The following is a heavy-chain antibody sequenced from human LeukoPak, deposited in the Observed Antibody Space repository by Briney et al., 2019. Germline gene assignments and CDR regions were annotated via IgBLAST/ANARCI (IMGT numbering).Heavy chain of an antibody. Sequence: SETLSLTCTVSGGSISSGGYYWIWIRQHPGKGLEWIGYIYYSGSTYYNPSLKSRVTISVDTSKNQFSLKLSSVTAADTAVYYSARGDTSSWYDYFDYWGQGTLVTVSS. CDR3: ARGDTSSWYDYFDY. CDR1: GGSISSGGYY. CDR2: IYYSGST. J-gene: IGHJ4*02. D-gene: IGHD6-13*01. V-gene: IGHV4-31*03.